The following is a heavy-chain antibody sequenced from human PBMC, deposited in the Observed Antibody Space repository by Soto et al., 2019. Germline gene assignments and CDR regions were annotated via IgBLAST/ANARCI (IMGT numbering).Heavy chain of an antibody. CDR2: MYHSGTF. CDR3: ARAQFYSGSGNYNNLMFDA. Sequence: PSETLSLTCAVSGGSIGGVGYSWSWIRQPPGGGLEWIGYMYHSGTFLKSPSLKTRLTMSLDMSKNQFSLTLNSMTTADTAVYYCARAQFYSGSGNYNNLMFDAWGQGIQVTVSS. V-gene: IGHV4-30-2*01. D-gene: IGHD3-10*01. CDR1: GGSIGGVGYS. J-gene: IGHJ5*02.